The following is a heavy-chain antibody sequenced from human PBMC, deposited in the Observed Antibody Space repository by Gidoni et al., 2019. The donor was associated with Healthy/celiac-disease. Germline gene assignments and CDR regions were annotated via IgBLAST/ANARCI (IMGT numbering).Heavy chain of an antibody. V-gene: IGHV3-15*01. CDR2: IKSKTDGGTT. CDR1: GFTFRNAG. D-gene: IGHD3-3*01. J-gene: IGHJ6*03. CDR3: TTVDERRFSTMDV. Sequence: EVQLVESGGGLVKPGGSLRLSCAASGFTFRNAGMSWVRQAPGKGLEWVGRIKSKTDGGTTDYAAPVKGRFTISRDDSKNTLYLQMNSLKTEDTAVYYCTTVDERRFSTMDVWGKGTTVTVSS.